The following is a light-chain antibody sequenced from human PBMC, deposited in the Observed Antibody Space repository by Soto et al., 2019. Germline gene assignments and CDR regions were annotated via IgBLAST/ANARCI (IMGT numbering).Light chain of an antibody. CDR2: DSN. Sequence: QSVLTQPPSVSGAPGQRVTISCTGSSSNIGAGYDVHWYQQLPGTAPKLLIYDSNQRPSGVPDRFSGSKSGTSASLAISGLQSEDEADYHCAAWDDSLTGPVFGGGTKLTVL. CDR3: AAWDDSLTGPV. V-gene: IGLV1-40*01. J-gene: IGLJ2*01. CDR1: SSNIGAGYD.